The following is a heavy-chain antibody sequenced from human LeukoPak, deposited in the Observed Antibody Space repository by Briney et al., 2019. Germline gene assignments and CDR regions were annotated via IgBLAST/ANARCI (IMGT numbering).Heavy chain of an antibody. CDR1: GFTFSSYA. J-gene: IGHJ4*02. V-gene: IGHV3-30-3*01. CDR2: ISYDGSNK. D-gene: IGHD3-10*01. Sequence: GGSLRLSCAASGFTFSSYAMHWVRQAPGKGLEWVAVISYDGSNKYYADSVKGRFTTSRDNSKNTLYLQMNSLRAEDTAVYYCARDPSGSYLFDYWGQGTLVTVSS. CDR3: ARDPSGSYLFDY.